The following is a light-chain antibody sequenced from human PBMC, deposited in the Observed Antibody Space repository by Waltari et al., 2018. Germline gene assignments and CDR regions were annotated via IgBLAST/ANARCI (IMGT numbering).Light chain of an antibody. CDR3: QQYNDWPPWT. CDR2: GAS. J-gene: IGKJ1*01. CDR1: QHINMN. Sequence: DIVLTQSPPTLSLSPGERATLSCRASQHINMNLAWYQQKPGQAPRLLFYGASTRESGVPARFSGSGSGTEFTLTISSLQSEDFGLYYCQQYNDWPPWTFGQGTKV. V-gene: IGKV3-15*01.